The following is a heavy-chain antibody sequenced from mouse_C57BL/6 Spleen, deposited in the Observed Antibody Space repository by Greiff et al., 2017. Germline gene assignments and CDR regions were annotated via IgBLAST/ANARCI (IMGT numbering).Heavy chain of an antibody. D-gene: IGHD2-4*01. Sequence: EVNVVESGEGLVKPGGSLKLSCAASGFTFSSYAMSWVRQTPEKRLEWVAYISSGGDYIYYADTVKGRFTISRDNARNTLYLQMSSLKSEDTAMYYCTRDQIYYDYDGTFAYWGQGTLVTVSA. CDR3: TRDQIYYDYDGTFAY. V-gene: IGHV5-9-1*02. CDR2: ISSGGDYI. J-gene: IGHJ3*01. CDR1: GFTFSSYA.